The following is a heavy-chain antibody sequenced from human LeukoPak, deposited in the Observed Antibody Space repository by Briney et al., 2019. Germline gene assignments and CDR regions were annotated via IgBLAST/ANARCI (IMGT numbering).Heavy chain of an antibody. CDR1: GGSFSGYY. V-gene: IGHV4-34*01. CDR2: INHSGST. Sequence: SSETLSLTCAVYGGSFSGYYWSWIRQPPGKGLEWIGEINHSGSTNYNPSLKSRVTISVDTSKNQFSLKLSSVTAADTAVYYCARAPILNWFDPWGQGTLVTVSS. J-gene: IGHJ5*02. CDR3: ARAPILNWFDP.